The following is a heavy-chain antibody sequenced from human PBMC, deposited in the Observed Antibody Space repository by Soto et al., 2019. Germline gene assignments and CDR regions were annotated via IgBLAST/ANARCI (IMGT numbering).Heavy chain of an antibody. V-gene: IGHV3-30-3*01. CDR2: ISYDGNNK. CDR1: GFNFSSYA. D-gene: IGHD6-6*01. Sequence: VGSLRLSCASSGFNFSSYAMHWVRHSPGRGLEWVAIISYDGNNKFYTDSVKGRFTISRDNSKNTLYLQMNSLRAEDTAVYYCARPLEYSSSQWYALEVWGQGTTVTVSS. CDR3: ARPLEYSSSQWYALEV. J-gene: IGHJ6*02.